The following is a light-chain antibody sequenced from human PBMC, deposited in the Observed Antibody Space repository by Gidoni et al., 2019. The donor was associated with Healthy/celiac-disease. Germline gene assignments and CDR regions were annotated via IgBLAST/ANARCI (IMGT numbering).Light chain of an antibody. Sequence: SYELTQPPSVSVSPGQTASITCSGDKLGDKYACWYQQKPGQSPVLVIYQDSKRPSGIPERFSGSNSGNTATLTISGTQAMDEADNYCQAWDSTEGVFGGGTKLTVL. CDR3: QAWDSTEGV. J-gene: IGLJ2*01. CDR1: KLGDKY. V-gene: IGLV3-1*01. CDR2: QDS.